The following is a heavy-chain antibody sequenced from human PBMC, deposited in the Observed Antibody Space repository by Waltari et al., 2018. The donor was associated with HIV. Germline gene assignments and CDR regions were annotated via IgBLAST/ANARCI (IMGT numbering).Heavy chain of an antibody. D-gene: IGHD2-2*01. V-gene: IGHV1-18*01. Sequence: QAQLAQSGAEVKKTGASVKVSCKASGSTFPSYGIRWVRQAPGQGLEWLGWISAYNGNTNYAQKLQGRVTMTTDTSTSTAYMELRSLRSDDTAVYYCARVGCSSASCYSGWFDPWGQGTLVTVSS. CDR3: ARVGCSSASCYSGWFDP. CDR2: ISAYNGNT. J-gene: IGHJ5*02. CDR1: GSTFPSYG.